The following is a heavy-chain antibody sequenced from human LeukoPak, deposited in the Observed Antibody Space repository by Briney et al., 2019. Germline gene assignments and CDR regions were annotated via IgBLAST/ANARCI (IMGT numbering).Heavy chain of an antibody. CDR3: AKARGFCSSTSCRRDYMDV. CDR2: ISGSGSNI. J-gene: IGHJ6*03. D-gene: IGHD2-2*01. Sequence: GGSLRLSCAGSGFTFSSYGFHWVRQAPGKGLEWVSAISGSGSNIYYADSVKGRFTISRDNSKNTVYLQMNSLRAEDTAVYYCAKARGFCSSTSCRRDYMDVWGKGTTVTISS. V-gene: IGHV3-23*01. CDR1: GFTFSSYG.